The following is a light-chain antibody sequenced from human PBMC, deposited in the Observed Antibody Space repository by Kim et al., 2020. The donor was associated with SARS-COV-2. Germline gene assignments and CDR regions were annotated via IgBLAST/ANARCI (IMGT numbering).Light chain of an antibody. J-gene: IGLJ1*01. CDR3: QVWDSSNNFV. Sequence: SYELTQPPSVSVAPGQTATISCGGNNIGSKSVHWFQQKPGQAPVLVIYYDSDRPSRIPERFSGSNSGNTATLTISRVEAGDEADYYCQVWDSSNNFVFGTGTKVTVL. CDR1: NIGSKS. V-gene: IGLV3-21*04. CDR2: YDS.